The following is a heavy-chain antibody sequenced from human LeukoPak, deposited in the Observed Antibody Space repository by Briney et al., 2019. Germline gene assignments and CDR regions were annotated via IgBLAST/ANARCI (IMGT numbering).Heavy chain of an antibody. CDR2: ISSSSSYI. J-gene: IGHJ4*02. CDR1: GFTFSSYS. CDR3: ARSYYDFWSGYYRNGPHIYYFDY. V-gene: IGHV3-21*01. D-gene: IGHD3-3*01. Sequence: GGSLRLSCAASGFTFSSYSMNWVRQAPGKGLEWVSSISSSSSYIYYADSVKGRFTISRDNAKNSLYLQMNSLRAEDTAVYYCARSYYDFWSGYYRNGPHIYYFDYWGQGTLVTVSS.